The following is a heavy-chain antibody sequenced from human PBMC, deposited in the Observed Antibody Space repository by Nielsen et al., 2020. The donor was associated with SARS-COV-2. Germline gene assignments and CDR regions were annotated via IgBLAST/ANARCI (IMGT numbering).Heavy chain of an antibody. J-gene: IGHJ4*02. CDR2: INPNSGGT. CDR1: GYTFTGYY. V-gene: IGHV1-2*04. CDR3: ARGLYSSSWYYFDY. D-gene: IGHD6-13*01. Sequence: ASVKVSCKASGYTFTGYYMHWVRQAPGQGLEWMGWINPNSGGTNYAQKFQGWVTMTRGTSISTAYMELSRLRSDDTAVYYCARGLYSSSWYYFDYWGQGTLVTVSS.